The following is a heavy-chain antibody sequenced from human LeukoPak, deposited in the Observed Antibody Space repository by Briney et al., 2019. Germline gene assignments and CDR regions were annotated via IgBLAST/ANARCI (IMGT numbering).Heavy chain of an antibody. CDR1: GLTFSSYS. CDR2: ISSSSSYI. J-gene: IGHJ4*02. Sequence: PGGSLRLSCAASGLTFSSYSMNCVRQAPGRGLEWVSSISSSSSYIYYADSVKGRFTISRDNAKNSLYLQMNSLRAEDTAVYYCARDGDCGGDFEPIGRGVLFDYRGQGTLVTVSS. CDR3: ARDGDCGGDFEPIGRGVLFDY. D-gene: IGHD2-21*02. V-gene: IGHV3-21*01.